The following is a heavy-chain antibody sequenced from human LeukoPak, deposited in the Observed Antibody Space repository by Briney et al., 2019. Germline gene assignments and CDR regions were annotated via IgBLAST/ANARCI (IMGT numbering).Heavy chain of an antibody. CDR1: GGSIASTSDY. CDR3: ARIGGGSWRNPGHWFDP. CDR2: IYYGGST. J-gene: IGHJ5*02. V-gene: IGHV4-39*01. Sequence: SETLSLTCTVSGGSIASTSDYWGWICQPPGKGLEWLGSIYYGGSTYDNPSLRSRVTISIDTSKNQFSLKVTSVTAADTALYYCARIGGGSWRNPGHWFDPWGQGALVTVSS. D-gene: IGHD2-15*01.